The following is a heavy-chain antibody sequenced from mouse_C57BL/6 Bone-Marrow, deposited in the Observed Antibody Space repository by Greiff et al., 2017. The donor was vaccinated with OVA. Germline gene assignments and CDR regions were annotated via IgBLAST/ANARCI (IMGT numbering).Heavy chain of an antibody. CDR3: ARELGRNWYFDV. V-gene: IGHV8-9*01. D-gene: IGHD4-1*01. J-gene: IGHJ1*03. CDR2: IYWDEDK. Sequence: QVTLKVSGPGILQPSQTLSLTCSFSVFSLSTFGMGVSWIRQPSGKGLEWLAHIYWDEDKHYKPSLKSRLTISKDTSNNQVFLKITTVDTADTATYYSARELGRNWYFDVWGTGTTVTVSS. CDR1: VFSLSTFGMG.